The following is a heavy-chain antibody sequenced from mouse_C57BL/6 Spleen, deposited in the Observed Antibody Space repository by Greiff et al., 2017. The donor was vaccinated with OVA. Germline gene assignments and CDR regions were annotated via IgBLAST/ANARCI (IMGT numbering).Heavy chain of an antibody. CDR3: ARGGTTAQATDAY. CDR2: IYPSDSET. J-gene: IGHJ3*01. CDR1: GYTFTSYW. V-gene: IGHV1-61*01. D-gene: IGHD3-2*02. Sequence: QVHVKQPGAELVRPGSSVKLSCKASGYTFTSYWMDWVKQRPGQGLEWIGNIYPSDSETHYNQKFKDKATLTVDKSSSTAYMQLSSLTSEDSAVYYCARGGTTAQATDAYWGQGTLVTVSA.